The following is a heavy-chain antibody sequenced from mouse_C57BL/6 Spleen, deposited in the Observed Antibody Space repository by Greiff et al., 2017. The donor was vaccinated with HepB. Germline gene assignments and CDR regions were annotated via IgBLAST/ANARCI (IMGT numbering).Heavy chain of an antibody. CDR1: GYTFTDYY. D-gene: IGHD4-1*01. V-gene: IGHV1-26*01. CDR3: AREYWDGGYVDV. Sequence: EVQLQQSGPELVKPGASVKISCKASGYTFTDYYMNWVKQSHGKSLEWIGDINPNNGGTSYNQKFKGKATLTVDKSSSTAYMELRSLTSEDSAVYYCAREYWDGGYVDVWGTGTTVTVSS. J-gene: IGHJ1*03. CDR2: INPNNGGT.